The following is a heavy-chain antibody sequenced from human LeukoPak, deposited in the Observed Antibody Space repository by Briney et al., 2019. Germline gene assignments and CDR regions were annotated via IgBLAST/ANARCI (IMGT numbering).Heavy chain of an antibody. J-gene: IGHJ4*02. CDR3: ARDGHRRFHYDNGAYRFDN. CDR2: ISSSGSTI. CDR1: GFTFSDYY. V-gene: IGHV3-11*01. D-gene: IGHD3-22*01. Sequence: GGSLRLPCAASGFTFSDYYMSWIRQAPGKGLEWVSYISSSGSTIYYADSVKGRFTISRDNAKNSLYLQMNSLRAEDTAVYYCARDGHRRFHYDNGAYRFDNWGQGTLVTVSS.